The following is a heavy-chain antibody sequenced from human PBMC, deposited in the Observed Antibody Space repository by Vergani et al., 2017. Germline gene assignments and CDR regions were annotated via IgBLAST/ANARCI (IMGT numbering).Heavy chain of an antibody. CDR1: GGSISSYY. CDR2: IYYSGST. Sequence: QVQLQESGPGLVKPSETLSLTCTVSGGSISSYYWSWIRQPPGKGLEWIGYIYYSGSTNYNPSLKSRVTISVDTSKNQFYLKLSSVTAADTAVHYWAWAPGYGDYYFDYWGQGTLVTVSA. D-gene: IGHD4-17*01. CDR3: AWAPGYGDYYFDY. V-gene: IGHV4-59*01. J-gene: IGHJ4*02.